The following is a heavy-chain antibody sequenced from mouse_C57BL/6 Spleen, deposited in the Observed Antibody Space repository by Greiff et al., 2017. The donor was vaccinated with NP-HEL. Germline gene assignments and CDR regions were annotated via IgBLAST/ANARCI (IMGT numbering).Heavy chain of an antibody. J-gene: IGHJ2*01. CDR3: AMGVTTVVAQDY. Sequence: QVQLQQSGAELVKPGASVKISCKASGYAFSSYWMNWVKQRPGKGLEWIGQIYPGDGDTNYNGKFKGKATLTADQSSSTAYMQLCRLTSEDSTVYFCAMGVTTVVAQDYWGQGTTLTVSS. V-gene: IGHV1-80*01. D-gene: IGHD1-1*01. CDR1: GYAFSSYW. CDR2: IYPGDGDT.